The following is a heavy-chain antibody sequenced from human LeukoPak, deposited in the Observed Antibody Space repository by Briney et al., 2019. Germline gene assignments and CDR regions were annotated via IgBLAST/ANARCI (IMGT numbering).Heavy chain of an antibody. D-gene: IGHD3-22*01. CDR2: ISWNSGSI. Sequence: GGSLRLSCAASRFTFDDYAMHWVRQAPGKGLEWVSGISWNSGSIGYADSVKGRFTISRDNAKNSLYLQMNSLRAEDTAVYYCARDRWSYDPQGGFDCWGQGTLVTVSS. CDR1: RFTFDDYA. CDR3: ARDRWSYDPQGGFDC. V-gene: IGHV3-9*01. J-gene: IGHJ4*02.